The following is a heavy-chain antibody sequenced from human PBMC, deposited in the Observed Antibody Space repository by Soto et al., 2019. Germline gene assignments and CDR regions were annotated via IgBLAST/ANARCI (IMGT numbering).Heavy chain of an antibody. CDR3: ARDASMVRDLKIDAFDI. CDR2: ISSSSSYI. Sequence: GGSLRLSCAASGFTFSSYSMNWVRQAPGKGLEWVSSISSSSSYIYYADSVKGRFTLSRDNAKNSLYLQMNSLRAEDTAVYYCARDASMVRDLKIDAFDIWGQGTMVTVSS. CDR1: GFTFSSYS. J-gene: IGHJ3*02. V-gene: IGHV3-21*01. D-gene: IGHD3-10*01.